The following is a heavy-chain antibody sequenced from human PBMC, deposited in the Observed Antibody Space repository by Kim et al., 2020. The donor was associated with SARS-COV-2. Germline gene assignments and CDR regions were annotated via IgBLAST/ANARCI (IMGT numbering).Heavy chain of an antibody. CDR2: VSGTGGST. CDR1: GFTFNSYA. J-gene: IGHJ3*02. D-gene: IGHD2-8*01. CDR3: AKGGGRLIHTFDI. V-gene: IGHV3-23*01. Sequence: GGSLRLSCAASGFTFNSYAMSWVRQAPGKGLEWVSGVSGTGGSTDYANSVKGRFTISRDNSKNTLYLQMSSLRPEDTAVYYCAKGGGRLIHTFDIWGQGT.